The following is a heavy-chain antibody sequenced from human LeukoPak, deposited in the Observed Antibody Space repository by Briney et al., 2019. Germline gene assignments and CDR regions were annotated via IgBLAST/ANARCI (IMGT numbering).Heavy chain of an antibody. D-gene: IGHD3-22*01. V-gene: IGHV3-23*01. CDR1: GFTFSSYA. CDR3: ATYSSLNRREFQY. Sequence: GGSLRLSCAASGFTFSSYAMSWVRQVPGMGLEWVSAISGSGGSSYYADSVKGRFTISRDNSKSTLFLQMNSLRAEDTAVYYCATYSSLNRREFQYWGQGTLLTVSS. CDR2: ISGSGGSS. J-gene: IGHJ1*01.